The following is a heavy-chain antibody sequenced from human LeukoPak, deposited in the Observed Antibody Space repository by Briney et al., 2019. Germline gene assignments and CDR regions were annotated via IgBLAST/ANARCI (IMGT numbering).Heavy chain of an antibody. CDR3: ARLGYDSSGQYYYYMDV. V-gene: IGHV4-34*01. CDR2: INHSGST. J-gene: IGHJ6*03. CDR1: GGSFSDYY. Sequence: SETLSLTCAVYGGSFSDYYWSWIRQPPGKGLEWIGEINHSGSTSYNPSLKSRVTISVDTSKNQFSLKLSSATAADTAVYYCARLGYDSSGQYYYYMDVWGKGTTVTISS. D-gene: IGHD3-22*01.